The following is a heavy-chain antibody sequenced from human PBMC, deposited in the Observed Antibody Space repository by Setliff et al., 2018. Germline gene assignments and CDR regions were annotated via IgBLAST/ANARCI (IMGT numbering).Heavy chain of an antibody. V-gene: IGHV1-69*05. CDR2: IIPIFGTT. CDR3: ARECVDSRSATDYRYYIDF. CDR1: GGTFKNYG. J-gene: IGHJ6*03. Sequence: SVKVSCKASGGTFKNYGISWVRQAPGQGLEWMGGIIPIFGTTNYAQNFQGRATIITDESTSTAYMELSSLRSEDTAVYYCARECVDSRSATDYRYYIDFWGKGTTVTVSS. D-gene: IGHD6-6*01.